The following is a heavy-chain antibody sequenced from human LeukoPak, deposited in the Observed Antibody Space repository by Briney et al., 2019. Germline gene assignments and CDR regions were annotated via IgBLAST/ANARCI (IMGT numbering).Heavy chain of an antibody. D-gene: IGHD5-12*01. J-gene: IGHJ5*02. Sequence: GGSLRLSCAASGFTFSSYEMNWVRQAPGKGLEWVSYISSSGSTIYYADSVKGRFTISRDNAKNSLYLQMNSLRAEDTAVYYCATLPSSYDSWFDPWGQGTLVTVSS. CDR2: ISSSGSTI. CDR3: ATLPSSYDSWFDP. CDR1: GFTFSSYE. V-gene: IGHV3-48*03.